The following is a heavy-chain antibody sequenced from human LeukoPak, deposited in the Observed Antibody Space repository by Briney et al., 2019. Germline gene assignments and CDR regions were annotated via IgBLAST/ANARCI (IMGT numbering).Heavy chain of an antibody. V-gene: IGHV4-34*01. CDR3: AGKYSSPQYNWFDP. CDR1: GGSFSGYY. Sequence: SETLSLTCAVYGGSFSGYYWSWIRQPPGKRLEWIGEINHSGSTNYNPSLKSRVTISVDTSKNQFSLKLSSVTAADTAVYYCAGKYSSPQYNWFDPWGQGTLVTVSS. J-gene: IGHJ5*02. D-gene: IGHD6-6*01. CDR2: INHSGST.